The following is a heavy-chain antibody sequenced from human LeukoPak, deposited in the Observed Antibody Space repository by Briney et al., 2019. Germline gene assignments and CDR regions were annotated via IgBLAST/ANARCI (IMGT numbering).Heavy chain of an antibody. D-gene: IGHD2-15*01. CDR2: ISAYNGNT. CDR3: ARDDLGYCNGGSCYSLFDY. J-gene: IGHJ4*02. Sequence: ASVKVSCKASGYTFTGYGISWVRQAPGQGLEWMGWISAYNGNTNFARKPQDRVTMTTDTSTSTAYMELRSLKSDDTAVYYCARDDLGYCNGGSCYSLFDYWGQGTLVTVSS. CDR1: GYTFTGYG. V-gene: IGHV1-18*01.